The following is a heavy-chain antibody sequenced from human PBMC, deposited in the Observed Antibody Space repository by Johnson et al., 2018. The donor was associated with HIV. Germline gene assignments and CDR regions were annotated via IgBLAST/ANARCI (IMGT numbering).Heavy chain of an antibody. CDR2: IRYDGSNK. D-gene: IGHD3-10*01. J-gene: IGHJ3*02. CDR3: AKDDSPSGAFDI. V-gene: IGHV3-30*02. Sequence: QVQLVESGGGLVQPGGSLRLSCAASGFTFSTYGMHWVRQAPGKGLEWVAFIRYDGSNKYYADSVKGRFTISRDNSKNTLYVQMNSLRVEDTAVYYCAKDDSPSGAFDIWGQGTMVTVSS. CDR1: GFTFSTYG.